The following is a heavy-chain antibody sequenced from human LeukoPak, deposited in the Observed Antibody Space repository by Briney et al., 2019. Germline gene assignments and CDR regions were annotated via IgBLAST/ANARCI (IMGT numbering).Heavy chain of an antibody. J-gene: IGHJ6*03. V-gene: IGHV3-23*01. D-gene: IGHD1-1*01. CDR2: ISGSGGST. Sequence: PGGSLRLSCAASGFTFSSYAMSWVRQAPGKGLEWVSAISGSGGSTYYADSVKGRFTISRDNSKNTLYLQMNSLRAEDTAVYYCAKDLTRSSPDSGDHYYYYMDVWGKGTTVTVSS. CDR1: GFTFSSYA. CDR3: AKDLTRSSPDSGDHYYYYMDV.